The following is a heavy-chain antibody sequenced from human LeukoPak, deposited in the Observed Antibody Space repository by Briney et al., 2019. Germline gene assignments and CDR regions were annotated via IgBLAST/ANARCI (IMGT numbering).Heavy chain of an antibody. J-gene: IGHJ3*02. V-gene: IGHV4-4*07. Sequence: SETLSLTCTVSGGSISRSYWSWIRQPAGKGLEWIGRIYTGGTTNYNPSLRGRVTVSVDRSKNQLSLNLSSVTAADTAVYYCAGDLGTTFDIWGQGTMVTVSS. D-gene: IGHD3-16*01. CDR3: AGDLGTTFDI. CDR2: IYTGGTT. CDR1: GGSISRSY.